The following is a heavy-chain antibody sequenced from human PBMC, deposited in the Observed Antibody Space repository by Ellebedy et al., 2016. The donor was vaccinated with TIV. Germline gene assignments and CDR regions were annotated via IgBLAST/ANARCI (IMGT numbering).Heavy chain of an antibody. J-gene: IGHJ6*02. CDR2: IFYSGDT. Sequence: SETLSLTXSVSGGSIGRYSWTWIRQPLGKGLEWIGYIFYSGDTKYNPSLESRVTMSVDTSKNQFSLTLRSVTAADTAVYYCVRFDYDVEGYYGLDVWGRGTTVTVSS. CDR3: VRFDYDVEGYYGLDV. CDR1: GGSIGRYS. V-gene: IGHV4-59*01. D-gene: IGHD3-16*01.